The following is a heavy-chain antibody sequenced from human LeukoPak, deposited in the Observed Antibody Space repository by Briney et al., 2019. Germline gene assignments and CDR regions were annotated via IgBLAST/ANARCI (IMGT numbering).Heavy chain of an antibody. Sequence: PGTSLRLSCAASGFTFSIYGMHWVRQAPGKGLEWVAVIWEDGTNIRYADPVKGRFTISRDNSKNTLYLQMNRLRAEDTAVYYCARVGYNSGWYEYWGQGTLVTVSS. D-gene: IGHD6-19*01. CDR1: GFTFSIYG. J-gene: IGHJ4*02. CDR2: IWEDGTNI. V-gene: IGHV3-33*01. CDR3: ARVGYNSGWYEY.